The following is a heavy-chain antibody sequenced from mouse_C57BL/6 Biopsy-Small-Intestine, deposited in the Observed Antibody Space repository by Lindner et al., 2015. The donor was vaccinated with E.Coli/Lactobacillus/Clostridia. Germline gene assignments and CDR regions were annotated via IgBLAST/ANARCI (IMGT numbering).Heavy chain of an antibody. D-gene: IGHD2-14*01. CDR3: ARIGGDHGYPYYFDY. CDR1: GFSLTSYA. Sequence: VQLQESGPGLVAPSQSLSITCTVSGFSLTSYAISWVRQPPGKGLEWLGVIWTGGGTNYNSALKSRLSISKDNSMSQVFLKMNSLQTDDTARYYCARIGGDHGYPYYFDYWGQGTTLTVSS. CDR2: IWTGGGT. J-gene: IGHJ2*01. V-gene: IGHV2-9-1*01.